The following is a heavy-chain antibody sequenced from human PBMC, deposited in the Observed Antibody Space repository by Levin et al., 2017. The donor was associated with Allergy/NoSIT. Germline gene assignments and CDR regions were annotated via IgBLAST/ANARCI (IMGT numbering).Heavy chain of an antibody. D-gene: IGHD3-10*01. V-gene: IGHV3-30*03. J-gene: IGHJ4*02. Sequence: LSLTCAASGFTFSDYAIHWVRQAPGRGLEWVTVVSYDGSNTYYADSVKGRFTISRENSRNTLYLQMNSLRVEDTAVYYCATYNSGTYYNGYFAYWGQGTLVTVSS. CDR1: GFTFSDYA. CDR2: VSYDGSNT. CDR3: ATYNSGTYYNGYFAY.